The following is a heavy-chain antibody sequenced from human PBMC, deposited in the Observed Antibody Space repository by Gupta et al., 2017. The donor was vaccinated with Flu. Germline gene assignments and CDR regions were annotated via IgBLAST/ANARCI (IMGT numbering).Heavy chain of an antibody. CDR2: VWKGGDKR. Sequence: GELVASVCVEDVPGGCLNLSCEVSGLNFATYVMHWVRQAPGREPEWVAAVWKGGDKRYYRESVKGRFTVSRDDAKNTVFLQMNNLRSEDTAVYYCATLGTSGLDYWGQGTLVTVSS. J-gene: IGHJ4*02. CDR3: ATLGTSGLDY. CDR1: GLNFATYV. V-gene: IGHV3-33*01.